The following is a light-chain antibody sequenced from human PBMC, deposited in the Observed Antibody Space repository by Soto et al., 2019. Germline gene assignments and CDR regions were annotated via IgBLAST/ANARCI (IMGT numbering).Light chain of an antibody. CDR2: GAS. V-gene: IGKV3-15*01. CDR3: QQYNNWPPWT. CDR1: QSVSSK. J-gene: IGKJ1*01. Sequence: EIVMTQSPATLSVSPGERATLSCSASQSVSSKLAWYQQKPGQAPRLLIYGASTRAPGIPARFSGSGSGTELTLTISSLQSEDFAVYYCQQYNNWPPWTFGQWTKVEIK.